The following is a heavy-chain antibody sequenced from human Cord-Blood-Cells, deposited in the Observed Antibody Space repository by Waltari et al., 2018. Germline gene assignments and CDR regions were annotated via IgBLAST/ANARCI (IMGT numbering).Heavy chain of an antibody. CDR1: GSSISSYY. D-gene: IGHD1-26*01. CDR2: IYYSGST. V-gene: IGHV4-59*01. CDR3: AREVGASLFDY. J-gene: IGHJ4*02. Sequence: QVQLQESGPGLVKPSKTLSLTCTVSGSSISSYYWSWIRQPPGKGLEWIGYIYYSGSTNYNPSLMNRVTISVDTSKNQCSLKLSSVTAADTAVYYCAREVGASLFDYWGQGTLVTVSS.